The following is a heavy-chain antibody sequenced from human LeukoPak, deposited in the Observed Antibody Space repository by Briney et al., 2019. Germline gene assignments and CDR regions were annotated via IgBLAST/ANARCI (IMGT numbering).Heavy chain of an antibody. D-gene: IGHD3-10*02. CDR2: IIGSGGRT. V-gene: IGHV3-23*01. CDR1: GFSFSTYA. CDR3: AELGITMIGGV. Sequence: GGSLRLSCAASGFSFSTYATNWVRQAPGKGLEWVSVIIGSGGRTYYADSVKGRFTISRDNAKNSLYLQMNSLRAEDTAVYYCAELGITMIGGVWGKGTTVTISS. J-gene: IGHJ6*04.